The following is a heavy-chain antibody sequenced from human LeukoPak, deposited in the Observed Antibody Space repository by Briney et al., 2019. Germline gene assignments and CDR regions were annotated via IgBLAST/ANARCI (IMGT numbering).Heavy chain of an antibody. Sequence: SETLSLTCNVSGGSISNKTYSWGWIRQPPGKGLEWIGLYYSGTTYYNPSLKSRVTMYADTSKSQFSLKLTSVTAADTAVYLCARRAITVAPYYFDYWGQGTLVTVSS. CDR1: GGSISNKTYS. V-gene: IGHV4-39*01. CDR2: YYSGTT. CDR3: ARRAITVAPYYFDY. J-gene: IGHJ4*02. D-gene: IGHD3-10*01.